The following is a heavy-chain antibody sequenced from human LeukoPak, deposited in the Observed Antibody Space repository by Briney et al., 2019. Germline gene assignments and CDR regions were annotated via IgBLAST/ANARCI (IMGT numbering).Heavy chain of an antibody. CDR3: ARDRLGYCSGGSCSYYMDV. J-gene: IGHJ6*03. CDR2: ISGSGGST. CDR1: GFTFSSYA. D-gene: IGHD2-15*01. V-gene: IGHV3-23*01. Sequence: PGGSLRLSCAASGFTFSSYAMSWVRQAPGKGLEWVSAISGSGGSTYYADSVKGRFTISRDNAKNSLYLQMNSLRAEDTALYHCARDRLGYCSGGSCSYYMDVWGKGTTVTISS.